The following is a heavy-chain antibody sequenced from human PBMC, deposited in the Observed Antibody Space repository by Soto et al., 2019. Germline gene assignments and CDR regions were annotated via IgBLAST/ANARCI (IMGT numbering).Heavy chain of an antibody. J-gene: IGHJ4*02. Sequence: PGGSLRLSCAASGFTFSNYAMTWVRQAPGKGLEWISTVNNGGGGTYYADSVKGRFTIPRDNSKNTLYLQVSSLRAEDTAVYYCAKERLGRGIDYWGQGILVTVSS. CDR1: GFTFSNYA. CDR2: VNNGGGGT. V-gene: IGHV3-23*01. CDR3: AKERLGRGIDY. D-gene: IGHD3-10*01.